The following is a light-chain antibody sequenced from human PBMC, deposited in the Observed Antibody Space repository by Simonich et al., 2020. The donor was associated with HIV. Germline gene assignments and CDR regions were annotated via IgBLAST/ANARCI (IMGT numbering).Light chain of an antibody. CDR3: QQYNNWPLF. CDR1: QSVSSN. V-gene: IGKV3-15*01. J-gene: IGKJ2*01. Sequence: EIVMTQSPATLSVSPGERVTLSCRASQSVSSNLPWYQQKPGQAPRLLIYGASTRATGIPARFSGSGSGTEFTLTINRMQSEDFAVYYCQQYNNWPLFFGQGAKLEIK. CDR2: GAS.